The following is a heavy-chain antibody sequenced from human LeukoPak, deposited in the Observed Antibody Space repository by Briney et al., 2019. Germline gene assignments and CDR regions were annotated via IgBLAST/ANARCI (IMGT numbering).Heavy chain of an antibody. V-gene: IGHV4-34*01. J-gene: IGHJ4*02. CDR3: AGFHSSGWPTGDY. CDR2: INHSGST. Sequence: SETLSLTCAVYGGSFSGYYWSWIRQPPGKGLEWIGEINHSGSTDYNPSLKSRVTISVDTSKNQFSLKLGSVTAADTAVYYYAGFHSSGWPTGDYWRQGTLVTVSS. D-gene: IGHD6-19*01. CDR1: GGSFSGYY.